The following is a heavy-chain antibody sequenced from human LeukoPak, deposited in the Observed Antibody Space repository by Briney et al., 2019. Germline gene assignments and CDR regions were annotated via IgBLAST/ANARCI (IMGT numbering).Heavy chain of an antibody. CDR1: GGSISSSSYY. D-gene: IGHD3-9*01. CDR3: ARLRGSYDILTGYSYYFDY. J-gene: IGHJ4*02. Sequence: ASETLPLTCTVSGGSISSSSYYWGWIRQPPGKGLEWIGSIYYSGSTYYNPSLKSRVTISVDTSKNQFSLKLSSVTAADTAVYYCARLRGSYDILTGYSYYFDYWGQGTLVTVSS. CDR2: IYYSGST. V-gene: IGHV4-39*01.